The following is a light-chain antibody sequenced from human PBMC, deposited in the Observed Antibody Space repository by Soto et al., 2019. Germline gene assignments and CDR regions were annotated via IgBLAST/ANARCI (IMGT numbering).Light chain of an antibody. V-gene: IGLV2-23*02. CDR3: CSYAGSRTFV. J-gene: IGLJ3*02. CDR2: EVN. Sequence: QSALTQPPSASGSPGQSVAISCTGTSSDVGGYNYVSWYQQHPGKAPKLMIYEVNKRPSGISHRFSGSKSDNTASLTISGLRAEDEAHYHCCSYAGSRTFVFGGGTKVTVL. CDR1: SSDVGGYNY.